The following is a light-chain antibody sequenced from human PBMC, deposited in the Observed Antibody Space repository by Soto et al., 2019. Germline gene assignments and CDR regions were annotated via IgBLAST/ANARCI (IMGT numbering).Light chain of an antibody. CDR2: GAS. Sequence: EIVLAQSQATLSLSPSERASLXGRASQSVSNYLSWYQQKPGLAPRLLMYGASTRATGIPARFSGSGSGTDFTLTISSLEPEDFAVYYCQQRSNWITFGQGTRLEIK. V-gene: IGKV3-11*01. CDR1: QSVSNY. J-gene: IGKJ5*01. CDR3: QQRSNWIT.